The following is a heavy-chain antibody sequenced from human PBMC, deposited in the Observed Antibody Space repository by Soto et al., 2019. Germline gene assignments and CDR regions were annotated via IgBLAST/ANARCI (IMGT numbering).Heavy chain of an antibody. CDR1: GFTFSSYA. CDR2: ISYDGNNE. J-gene: IGHJ4*02. D-gene: IGHD5-12*01. Sequence: QVQLVESGGGVVQPGRSLRLSCAASGFTFSSYAMHWVRQAPGKGLEWVGLISYDGNNEYYADSVKGRFTISRDNSKNTVYLQLNSLRDEDTAVYYCAREGFGAYDFRRVPQTDYWGQGTLVTVSS. CDR3: AREGFGAYDFRRVPQTDY. V-gene: IGHV3-30-3*01.